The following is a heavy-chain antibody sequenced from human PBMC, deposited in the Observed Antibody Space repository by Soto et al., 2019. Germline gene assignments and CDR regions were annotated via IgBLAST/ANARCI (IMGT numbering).Heavy chain of an antibody. D-gene: IGHD4-17*01. J-gene: IGHJ3*02. CDR2: INHSGST. CDR1: GGSFSGYY. CDR3: ASSIPSMTTVTREPKDNAIDI. V-gene: IGHV4-34*01. Sequence: SETLSLTCAVYGGSFSGYYWSWIRQPPGKGLEWIGEINHSGSTNYNPSLKSRVTISVDTSKNQFSLKLSSVTAADTAVYYCASSIPSMTTVTREPKDNAIDIRGQGTIVTVSS.